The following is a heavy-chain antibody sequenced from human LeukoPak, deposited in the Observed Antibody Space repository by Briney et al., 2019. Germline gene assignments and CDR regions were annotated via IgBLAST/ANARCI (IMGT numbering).Heavy chain of an antibody. Sequence: SETLSLTCTVSGGSISSSSYYWGWIRQPPGEGLEWIGNIYYAGSTYDNPSLKSRITMSVDTSKNQFSPRLRSVTAADTAVYYCASLYCSGGSCYPRYWGQGTLVAVSS. V-gene: IGHV4-39*01. CDR2: IYYAGST. D-gene: IGHD2-15*01. CDR1: GGSISSSSYY. CDR3: ASLYCSGGSCYPRY. J-gene: IGHJ4*02.